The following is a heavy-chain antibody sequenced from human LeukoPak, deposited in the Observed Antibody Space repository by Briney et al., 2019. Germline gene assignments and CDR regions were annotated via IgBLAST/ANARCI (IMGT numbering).Heavy chain of an antibody. CDR2: INHSGST. J-gene: IGHJ4*02. CDR1: GGSVSSGSYY. CDR3: ARGYKDIVVVPAATNSYYFDY. Sequence: SETLSLTCTVSGGSVSSGSYYWSWIRQPPGKGLEWIGEINHSGSTNYNPSLKSRVTISVDTSKNQFSLKLSSVTAADTAVYYCARGYKDIVVVPAATNSYYFDYWGQGTLVTVSS. V-gene: IGHV4-39*07. D-gene: IGHD2-2*01.